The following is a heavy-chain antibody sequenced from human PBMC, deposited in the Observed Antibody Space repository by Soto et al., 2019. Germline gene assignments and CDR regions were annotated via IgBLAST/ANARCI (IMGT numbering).Heavy chain of an antibody. D-gene: IGHD6-19*01. J-gene: IGHJ3*02. CDR2: INPNSGGT. Sequence: ASVKVSCKASGYTFTGYYMHWVRQAPGQGLEWMGWINPNSGGTNYAQKFQGWVTMTRDTSISTAYMELSRLRSDDTAVYYCATAAGIAVAGAFDIWGQGTIVTVSS. CDR3: ATAAGIAVAGAFDI. CDR1: GYTFTGYY. V-gene: IGHV1-2*04.